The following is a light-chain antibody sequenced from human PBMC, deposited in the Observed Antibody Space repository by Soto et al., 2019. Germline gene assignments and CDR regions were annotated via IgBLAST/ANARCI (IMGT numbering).Light chain of an antibody. CDR1: QSISDT. CDR3: QQYIRWPLT. Sequence: EIVMTQSPATLSVTPGGRATLSCRASQSISDTLAWYQQKPGQAPRLLIYSASTRATGIPARFSGSGSGTEFTLTISSLQSEDYAVYFCQQYIRWPLTFGQGTRREIK. V-gene: IGKV3-15*01. CDR2: SAS. J-gene: IGKJ5*01.